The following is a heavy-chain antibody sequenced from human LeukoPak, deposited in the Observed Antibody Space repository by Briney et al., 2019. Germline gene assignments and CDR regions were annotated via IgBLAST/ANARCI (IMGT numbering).Heavy chain of an antibody. CDR2: MNPNSGNT. V-gene: IGHV1-8*01. CDR1: GYTFTSYD. D-gene: IGHD2-2*01. J-gene: IGHJ4*02. CDR3: ARGERFRYCSSTSCYLYY. Sequence: ASVKVSCKASGYTFTSYDINWVRQATGQGLEWMGWMNPNSGNTGYAQKFQGRVTMTRNTSISTAYMELRSLRSEDTAVYYCARGERFRYCSSTSCYLYYWGQGTLVTVSS.